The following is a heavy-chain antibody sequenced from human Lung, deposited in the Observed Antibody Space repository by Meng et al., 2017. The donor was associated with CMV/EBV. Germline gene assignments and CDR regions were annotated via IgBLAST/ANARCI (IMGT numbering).Heavy chain of an antibody. Sequence: SXXVSXXASGGNFRNDAFSWVRQAPGQGLEWVGGVISLFGTPNYAQKFQGRVTITTDESTATVYMEMSSLRSDDTAVFFCAIPRVGYCSSSSCPPAYWGQGTLVTVSS. D-gene: IGHD2-2*01. CDR2: VISLFGTP. CDR1: GGNFRNDA. V-gene: IGHV1-69*05. J-gene: IGHJ4*02. CDR3: AIPRVGYCSSSSCPPAY.